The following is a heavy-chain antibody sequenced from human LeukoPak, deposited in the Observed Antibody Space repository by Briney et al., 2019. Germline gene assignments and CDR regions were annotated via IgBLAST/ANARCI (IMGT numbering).Heavy chain of an antibody. J-gene: IGHJ4*02. CDR2: IRYDGSNK. D-gene: IGHD3-22*01. CDR3: AKDLREGYYDSSGTFDY. CDR1: GFTFSSYG. Sequence: GGSLRLSCAASGFTFSSYGMHWVRQAPGKGLEWVAFIRYDGSNKYYAESVKGRLTISRGNSKNTLYLQMNSLRAEDTAVYYCAKDLREGYYDSSGTFDYWGQGTLVTVSS. V-gene: IGHV3-30*02.